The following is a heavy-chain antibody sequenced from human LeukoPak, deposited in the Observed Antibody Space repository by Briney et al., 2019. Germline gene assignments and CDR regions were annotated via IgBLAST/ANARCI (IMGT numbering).Heavy chain of an antibody. CDR3: ARESIAAAGLKYYYYMDV. CDR1: GGSISSGSYY. CDR2: IYTSGST. J-gene: IGHJ6*03. Sequence: SETLSLTCTVSGGSISSGSYYWSWIRQPAGKGLEWVGRIYTSGSTNYNPSLKSRVTISVDTSKNQFSLKLSSVTAPDTAVYFRARESIAAAGLKYYYYMDVWGKGTTVTISS. V-gene: IGHV4-61*02. D-gene: IGHD6-13*01.